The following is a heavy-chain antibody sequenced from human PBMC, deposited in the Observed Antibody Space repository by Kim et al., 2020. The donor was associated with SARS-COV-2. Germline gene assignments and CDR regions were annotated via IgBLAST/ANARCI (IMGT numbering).Heavy chain of an antibody. J-gene: IGHJ1*01. V-gene: IGHV3-30*04. CDR1: GFTFSSYA. CDR3: ARDKRGSSWYPNQVQH. CDR2: ISYDGSNK. Sequence: GGSLRLSCAASGFTFSSYAMHWVRQAPGKGLEWVAVISYDGSNKYYADSVKGRFTISRDNSKNTLYLQMNSLRAEDTAVYYCARDKRGSSWYPNQVQHWGQGTLVTVSS. D-gene: IGHD6-13*01.